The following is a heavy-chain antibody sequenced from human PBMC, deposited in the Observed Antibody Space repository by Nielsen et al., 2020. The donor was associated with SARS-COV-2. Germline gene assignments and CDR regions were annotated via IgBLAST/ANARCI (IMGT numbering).Heavy chain of an antibody. J-gene: IGHJ4*02. V-gene: IGHV3-9*01. CDR2: ISWNSGSI. Sequence: SLKISCTASGFIFSSYAMHWVRQAPGKGLEWVSGISWNSGSIGYADSVKGRFTISRDNAKNSLYLQMNSLRAEDTALYYCARDLGLLWFGELYYWGQGILVTVSS. D-gene: IGHD3-10*01. CDR1: GFIFSSYA. CDR3: ARDLGLLWFGELYY.